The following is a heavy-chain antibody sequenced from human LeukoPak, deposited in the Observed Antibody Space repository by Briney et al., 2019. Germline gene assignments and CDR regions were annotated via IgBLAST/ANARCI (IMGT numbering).Heavy chain of an antibody. CDR1: GFTFSSYA. J-gene: IGHJ6*03. CDR3: AKDGITGTLLESYYYYMDV. D-gene: IGHD1-20*01. Sequence: GSLRLSCAASGFTFSSYAMSWVRQAPGKGLEWVSAISGSGGSTYYADSVKGRFTISRDNSKNTLYLQMNSLRAEDTAVYYCAKDGITGTLLESYYYYMDVWGKGTTVTVSS. V-gene: IGHV3-23*01. CDR2: ISGSGGST.